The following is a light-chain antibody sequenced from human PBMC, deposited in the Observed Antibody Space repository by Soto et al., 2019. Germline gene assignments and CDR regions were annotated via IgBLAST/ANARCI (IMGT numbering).Light chain of an antibody. V-gene: IGKV3-20*01. CDR1: QSINNNY. J-gene: IGKJ2*01. CDR3: HHYGSSPPYT. Sequence: EVVLTQSPGTLSLSPGERATLSCRGSQSINNNYLAWYQQRPGQAPRLLIYASSDRATGIPDRFSGSGSGTDFTLTISRLGPEDVAVSYCHHYGSSPPYTFGQGTKLDIK. CDR2: ASS.